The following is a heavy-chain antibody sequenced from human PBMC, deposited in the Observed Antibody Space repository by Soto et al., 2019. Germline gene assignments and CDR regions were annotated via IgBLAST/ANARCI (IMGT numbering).Heavy chain of an antibody. V-gene: IGHV3-21*01. CDR2: ISSSSSYI. J-gene: IGHJ6*02. CDR3: ARDTSRRITMVRGVMDV. D-gene: IGHD3-10*01. CDR1: GFTFSSYS. Sequence: GGSLRLSCADSGFTFSSYSMNWVRQAPGKGLEWVSSISSSSSYIYYADSVKGRFTISRDNAKNSLYLQMNSLRAEDTAVYYCARDTSRRITMVRGVMDVWGQGTTVTVSS.